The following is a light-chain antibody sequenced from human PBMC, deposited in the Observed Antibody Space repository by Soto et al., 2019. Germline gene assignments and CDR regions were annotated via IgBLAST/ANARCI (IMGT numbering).Light chain of an antibody. CDR3: QQYGSSPPIT. J-gene: IGKJ5*01. V-gene: IGKV3-20*01. CDR1: QSVSSSY. CDR2: GAS. Sequence: EIVLTQSPGTLSLSPGERATLSCRASQSVSSSYLAWYQQKPGQPPRLLIYGASSRATGIPDRFSGSGSGTDFTLPISRMEPEDFAVYYCQQYGSSPPITFGQGTRLEIK.